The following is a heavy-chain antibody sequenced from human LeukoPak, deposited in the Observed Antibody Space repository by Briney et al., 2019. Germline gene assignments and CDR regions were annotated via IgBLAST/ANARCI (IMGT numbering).Heavy chain of an antibody. V-gene: IGHV3-30*02. Sequence: GGSLRLSCAASGFTFSIYGMHWVRQAPGQGPQWVAFVGSDGSNKYYADSVKGRFTISRDNSKNTLSLQMHSLRAEDTAVYYCAKDLFPSGAQYSYMFRGVKNEGDAFDIWGQGTMVTVSS. D-gene: IGHD3-10*01. CDR1: GFTFSIYG. J-gene: IGHJ3*02. CDR3: AKDLFPSGAQYSYMFRGVKNEGDAFDI. CDR2: VGSDGSNK.